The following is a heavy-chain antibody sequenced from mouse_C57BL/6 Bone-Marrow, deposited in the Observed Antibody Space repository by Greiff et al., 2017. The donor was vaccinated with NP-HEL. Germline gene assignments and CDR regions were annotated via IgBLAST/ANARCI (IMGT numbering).Heavy chain of an antibody. V-gene: IGHV5-6*02. D-gene: IGHD1-1*01. CDR3: ARRGVVAYYAMDY. J-gene: IGHJ4*01. CDR2: ISSGGSYT. Sequence: EVMLVESGGDLVKPGGSLKLSCAASGFTFSSYGMSWVRQTPDKRLEWVATISSGGSYTYYPDSVKGRFTISRDNAKNTLYLQMSSLKSEDTAMYYCARRGVVAYYAMDYWGPGTSVTVSS. CDR1: GFTFSSYG.